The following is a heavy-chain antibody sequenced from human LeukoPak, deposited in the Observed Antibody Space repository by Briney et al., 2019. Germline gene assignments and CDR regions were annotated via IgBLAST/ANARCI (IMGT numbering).Heavy chain of an antibody. CDR1: GFTFSSYG. CDR2: IWYDGSNK. Sequence: RGSLRLSCAASGFTFSSYGMHWVRQAPGKGLEWVAVIWYDGSNKYYADSVKGRFTISRDNSKNTLYLQMNSLRAEDTAVYYCARDKNRVPGIAVAGPFDYWGQGTLVTVSS. CDR3: ARDKNRVPGIAVAGPFDY. J-gene: IGHJ4*02. V-gene: IGHV3-33*01. D-gene: IGHD6-19*01.